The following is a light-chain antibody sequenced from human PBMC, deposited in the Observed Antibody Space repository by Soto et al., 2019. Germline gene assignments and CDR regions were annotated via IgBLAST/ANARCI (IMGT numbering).Light chain of an antibody. CDR2: DVS. Sequence: QSALTHPASVSGSPGQSITISCTGTSSDVGGYNYVSWYQQHPGKAPKLMIYDVSNRPSGVSNRFSGSKSGSTASLTISGLQDEDEADYYCSSYTSLSTLVFGTGTKVTVL. CDR3: SSYTSLSTLV. V-gene: IGLV2-14*01. J-gene: IGLJ1*01. CDR1: SSDVGGYNY.